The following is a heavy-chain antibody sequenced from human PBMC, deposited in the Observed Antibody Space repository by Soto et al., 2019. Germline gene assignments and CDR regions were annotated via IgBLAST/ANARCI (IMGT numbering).Heavy chain of an antibody. CDR1: GGSISSGGYY. CDR3: AREYWGYCSSTSCPPDAFDI. Sequence: QVQLQESGPGLVKPSQTLSLTCTVSGGSISSGGYYWSWIRQHPGKGLEWIGYIYYSGSTYYNPSLKSRVTISVDTSKNQFSLKLSSVTAADTAVYYCAREYWGYCSSTSCPPDAFDIWGQGTMVTVSS. V-gene: IGHV4-31*03. CDR2: IYYSGST. D-gene: IGHD2-2*01. J-gene: IGHJ3*02.